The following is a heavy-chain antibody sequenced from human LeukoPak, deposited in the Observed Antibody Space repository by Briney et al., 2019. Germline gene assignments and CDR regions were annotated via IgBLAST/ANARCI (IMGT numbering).Heavy chain of an antibody. J-gene: IGHJ3*02. Sequence: GASVKVSCKASVYTFTGYYMHWGRQAPGQGLEWMGWINPNSGGTNYAQKFQGRVTMTRDTSISTAYMELSRLRSDDTAVYYCAREGRAVVGTSEPNAFDSWGEGTMVTVSS. CDR3: AREGRAVVGTSEPNAFDS. CDR2: INPNSGGT. V-gene: IGHV1-2*02. D-gene: IGHD6-19*01. CDR1: VYTFTGYY.